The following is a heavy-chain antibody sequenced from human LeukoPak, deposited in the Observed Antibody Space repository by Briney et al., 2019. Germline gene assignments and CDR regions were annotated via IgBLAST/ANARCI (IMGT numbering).Heavy chain of an antibody. CDR2: FDPEDGET. V-gene: IGHV1-24*01. CDR1: GYTLTELS. D-gene: IGHD1-1*01. J-gene: IGHJ3*02. CDR3: ATPTSPGGGWNDYVAFDI. Sequence: ASVKVSCKVSGYTLTELSMHWVRQAPGKGLEWMGDFDPEDGETNYAKKFQGRVTMTEDTSTDTAYMELSSLRSEDTAVYYCATPTSPGGGWNDYVAFDIWGQGTMVTVSS.